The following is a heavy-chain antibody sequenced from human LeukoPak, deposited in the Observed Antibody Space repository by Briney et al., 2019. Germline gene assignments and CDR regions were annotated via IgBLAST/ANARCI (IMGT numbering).Heavy chain of an antibody. Sequence: GASVKVSCKAYGYTFSSYYMHLVRQAPGQGLEWMGISNPSGDITTYAQMFQGRVTMTRDTSTSTVYMELSSLRSEDTAVYYCARRGYSYGHIDYWGQGTLVTVSS. CDR2: SNPSGDIT. CDR3: ARRGYSYGHIDY. D-gene: IGHD5-18*01. CDR1: GYTFSSYY. J-gene: IGHJ4*02. V-gene: IGHV1-46*01.